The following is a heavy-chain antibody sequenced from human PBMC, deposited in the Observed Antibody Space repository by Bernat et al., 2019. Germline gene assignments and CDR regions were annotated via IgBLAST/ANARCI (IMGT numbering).Heavy chain of an antibody. D-gene: IGHD5-18*01. CDR2: ISSSSSTI. CDR3: ASALRGYSYGSFDY. J-gene: IGHJ4*02. Sequence: EVQLLESGGGLVQPGGSLRLSCAASGFTFSSYSMNWVRQAPGKGLEWVSYISSSSSTINYADSVKGRFTISRDNAKNSLYLQMNSLRDEDTAVYYCASALRGYSYGSFDYWGQGTLVTVSS. V-gene: IGHV3-48*02. CDR1: GFTFSSYS.